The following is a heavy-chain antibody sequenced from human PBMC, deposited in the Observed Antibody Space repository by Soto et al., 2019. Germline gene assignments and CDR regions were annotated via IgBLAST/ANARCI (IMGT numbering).Heavy chain of an antibody. CDR2: ISSIGTTT. V-gene: IGHV3-11*01. CDR1: GFSLSDYY. J-gene: IGHJ4*02. D-gene: IGHD3-22*01. Sequence: QVQLVESGGGLVKPRGSLRLSCAASGFSLSDYYVSWIRQAPGEGLEWVSYISSIGTTTHYADSVKGRFTISKDNAKTSVYLQMNSLRAEDTAVYYCARVRGDSSGSYFFDYWGQGTLVTVSS. CDR3: ARVRGDSSGSYFFDY.